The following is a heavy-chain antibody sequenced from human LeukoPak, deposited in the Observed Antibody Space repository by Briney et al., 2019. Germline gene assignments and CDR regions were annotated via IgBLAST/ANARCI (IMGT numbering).Heavy chain of an antibody. CDR1: GYTFTSYY. J-gene: IGHJ6*03. D-gene: IGHD3-10*01. Sequence: PRASVKVSCKASGYTFTSYYMHWVRQAPGQGLEWMGIINPSGGSTSYAQKFQGRVTMTRDTSTSTVYMELSSLRSEDTAVYYCARDPEHYYGSGSYSRYYYMDVWGKGTTVTISS. V-gene: IGHV1-46*01. CDR3: ARDPEHYYGSGSYSRYYYMDV. CDR2: INPSGGST.